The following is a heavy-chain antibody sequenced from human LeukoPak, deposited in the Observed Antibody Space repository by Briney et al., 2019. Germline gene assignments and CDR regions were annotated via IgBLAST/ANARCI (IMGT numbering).Heavy chain of an antibody. V-gene: IGHV3-23*01. D-gene: IGHD2-8*01. CDR1: GFTFSSYA. CDR3: AKMVREFYTISYYFDY. J-gene: IGHJ4*02. CDR2: ISGSGPGT. Sequence: PGGSLRLSCAVSGFTFSSYAINWVRQALGKGLEWVSGISGSGPGTYYADAAQRRFTISRDNSKNTLYLQMNSLRAEDTAVYYCAKMVREFYTISYYFDYWGQGTLVTVSS.